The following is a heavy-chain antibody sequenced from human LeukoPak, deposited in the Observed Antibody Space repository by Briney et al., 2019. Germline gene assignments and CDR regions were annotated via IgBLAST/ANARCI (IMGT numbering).Heavy chain of an antibody. CDR2: IYHSGIT. J-gene: IGHJ5*02. Sequence: SETLSLTCAVAGGSISSSNWWSWVRQPPGKGLEWIGEIYHSGITNYNPSLKSRVTISVDKFKNQFSLKLSSVTAADTAVYYCARSRAFNSGAFDPWGQGSLVTVSS. CDR3: ARSRAFNSGAFDP. V-gene: IGHV4-4*02. D-gene: IGHD1-26*01. CDR1: GGSISSSNW.